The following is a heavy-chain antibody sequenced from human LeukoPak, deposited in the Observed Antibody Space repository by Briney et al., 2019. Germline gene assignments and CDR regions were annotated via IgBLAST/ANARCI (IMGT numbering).Heavy chain of an antibody. D-gene: IGHD2-2*02. CDR3: ARGLTGEDIVVVPAAIGAFDY. V-gene: IGHV4-39*07. CDR2: IYYSGST. CDR1: GGSISSSSYY. J-gene: IGHJ4*02. Sequence: PSETLSLTCTVSGGSISSSSYYWGWIRQPPGKGLEWIGSIYYSGSTYYNPSLKSRVTISVDTSKNQFSLKLSSVTAADTAVYYCARGLTGEDIVVVPAAIGAFDYWGQGTLVTVFS.